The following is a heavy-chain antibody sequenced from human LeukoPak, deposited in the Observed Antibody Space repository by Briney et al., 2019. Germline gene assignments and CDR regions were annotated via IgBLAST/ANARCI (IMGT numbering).Heavy chain of an antibody. CDR3: ARTIPGIAVAGTSPYFDY. CDR1: GFTFSSYA. J-gene: IGHJ4*02. V-gene: IGHV4-34*01. Sequence: GSLRLSCAASGFTFSSYAMSWVRQPPGKGLEWIGEINHSGSTNYNPSLKSRVTISVDTSKNQFSLKLSSVTAADTAVYYCARTIPGIAVAGTSPYFDYWGQGTLVTVSS. D-gene: IGHD6-19*01. CDR2: INHSGST.